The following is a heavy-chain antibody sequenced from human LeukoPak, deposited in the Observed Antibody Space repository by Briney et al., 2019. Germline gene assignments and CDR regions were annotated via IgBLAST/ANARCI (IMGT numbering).Heavy chain of an antibody. Sequence: ASVKVSCKASGGTFSSYAISWVRQAPGQGLEWMGGIIPIFGTANYAQKFQGRVTITTDESTSTAYMELSSLRSEDTAVYYCARVAHDSSGYYQYFQHWGQGTLVTVSS. J-gene: IGHJ1*01. V-gene: IGHV1-69*05. CDR2: IIPIFGTA. CDR3: ARVAHDSSGYYQYFQH. CDR1: GGTFSSYA. D-gene: IGHD3-22*01.